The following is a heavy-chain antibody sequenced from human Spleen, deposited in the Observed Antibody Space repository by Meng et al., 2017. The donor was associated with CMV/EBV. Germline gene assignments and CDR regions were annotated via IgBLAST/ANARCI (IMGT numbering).Heavy chain of an antibody. J-gene: IGHJ6*02. V-gene: IGHV3-23*01. CDR1: GFTFSNYA. CDR2: ISGSGHSP. Sequence: GESLKISCAASGFTFSNYAMSWIRQAPGKGLEWVSGISGSGHSPYYIDSVRGRFTISRDNSKNTLFLVMNSLRAEDTAVYYWASSAEAQGIRAYFHYGMDVWGQGTTVTVSS. D-gene: IGHD5-18*01. CDR3: ASSAEAQGIRAYFHYGMDV.